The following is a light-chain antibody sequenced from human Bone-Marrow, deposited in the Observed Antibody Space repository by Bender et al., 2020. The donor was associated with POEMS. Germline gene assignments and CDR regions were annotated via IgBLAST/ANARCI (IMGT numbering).Light chain of an antibody. Sequence: QSVVTQPPSLSEAPRQRVTISCSGSSSNIGTHGFNLYQQLPGEAPKLLIYYDDLLTPGVSDRFSASKSGTSASLAISELQSEDEALYYCSAWDDSLSGWVFGGGTKLTVL. V-gene: IGLV1-36*01. J-gene: IGLJ3*02. CDR1: SSNIGTHG. CDR3: SAWDDSLSGWV. CDR2: YDD.